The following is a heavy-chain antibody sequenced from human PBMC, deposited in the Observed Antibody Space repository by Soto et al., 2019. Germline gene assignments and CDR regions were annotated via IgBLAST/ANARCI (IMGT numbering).Heavy chain of an antibody. V-gene: IGHV1-69*06. J-gene: IGHJ6*02. CDR2: IIPIFGTA. D-gene: IGHD3-3*01. CDR1: GGTFSSYA. Sequence: QVQLVQSGAEVKKPGSSVKVSCKASGGTFSSYAISWVRQAPGQGPEWMGGIIPIFGTANYAQKFQGRVTITADKSTSTAYMELSSLRSEDTAVYYCARDLGAQDDFWSGYYAYYYYYGMDVWGQGTTVTVSS. CDR3: ARDLGAQDDFWSGYYAYYYYYGMDV.